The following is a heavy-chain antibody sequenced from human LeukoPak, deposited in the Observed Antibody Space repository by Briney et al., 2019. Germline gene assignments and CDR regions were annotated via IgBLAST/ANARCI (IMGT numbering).Heavy chain of an antibody. Sequence: GTSVKGSCKASGFTYTSSAVQWARQARGQRLEWIGWIVVGSGNTNDAQKYQERVTITRDMTTSTDFMELSSLRSENTAVYYCAAADCSSTSCYYFDYWGQGTLVTVSS. CDR2: IVVGSGNT. D-gene: IGHD2-2*01. CDR1: GFTYTSSA. CDR3: AAADCSSTSCYYFDY. J-gene: IGHJ4*02. V-gene: IGHV1-58*01.